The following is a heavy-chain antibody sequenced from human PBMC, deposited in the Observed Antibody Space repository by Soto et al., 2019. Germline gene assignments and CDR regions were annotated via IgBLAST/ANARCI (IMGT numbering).Heavy chain of an antibody. V-gene: IGHV3-21*01. CDR3: ARDRYSYYDFWSGSLPYYYYGMDV. J-gene: IGHJ6*02. CDR1: GFTFSSYS. Sequence: PGGSLRLSCAASGFTFSSYSMNWVRQAPGKGLEWVSSISSSSSYIYYADAVEGRFTISRDNAKNSLYLQMNSLRAEDTAVYYCARDRYSYYDFWSGSLPYYYYGMDVWGQGTTVTVSS. D-gene: IGHD3-3*01. CDR2: ISSSSSYI.